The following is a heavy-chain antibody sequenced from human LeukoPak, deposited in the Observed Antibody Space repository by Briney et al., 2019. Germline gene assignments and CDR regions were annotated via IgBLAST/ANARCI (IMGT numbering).Heavy chain of an antibody. Sequence: GGSLRLSCAASGFTFSSYDMNWVRQAPGKGLEWVSYISPSSTRIDYAASVRGRFTISRDNAKRSLYLQMSSLRAEDTAVYYCARDPGGPFDYWGQGTLVTVSS. D-gene: IGHD2-15*01. J-gene: IGHJ4*02. CDR1: GFTFSSYD. CDR3: ARDPGGPFDY. V-gene: IGHV3-48*04. CDR2: ISPSSTRI.